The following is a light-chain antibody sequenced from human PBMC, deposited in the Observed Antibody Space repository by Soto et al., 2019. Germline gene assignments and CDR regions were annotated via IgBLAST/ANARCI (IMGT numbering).Light chain of an antibody. CDR1: SSNIGAGYD. Sequence: QSVLTQPPSVSGAPGQRVTISCTGSSSNIGAGYDVHWYQQLPGTAPKLLIYRNNNRPSGVPDRFSGSKSGTSAFLAITGLQAEDEADYYCHSYDSSLSGSVFGGGTKLTVL. J-gene: IGLJ3*02. V-gene: IGLV1-40*01. CDR3: HSYDSSLSGSV. CDR2: RNN.